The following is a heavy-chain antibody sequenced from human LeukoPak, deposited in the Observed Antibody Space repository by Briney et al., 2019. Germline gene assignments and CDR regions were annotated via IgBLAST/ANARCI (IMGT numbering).Heavy chain of an antibody. J-gene: IGHJ4*02. CDR2: INQDGSGK. CDR3: ASNYYDSGSYLYYFEN. CDR1: AFTLSNYW. D-gene: IGHD3-10*01. Sequence: TGGSLRLSCAASAFTLSNYWMSWVRQAPGKGLEWVANINQDGSGKNYVDSVKGRFTISRDNAKKSLYLQMNSLRAEDTAIYYCASNYYDSGSYLYYFENWGQGTLVTVSS. V-gene: IGHV3-7*01.